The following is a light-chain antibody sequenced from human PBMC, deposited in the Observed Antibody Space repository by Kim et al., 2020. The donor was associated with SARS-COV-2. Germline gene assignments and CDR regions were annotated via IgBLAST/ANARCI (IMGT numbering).Light chain of an antibody. CDR3: QQYYSTPPS. Sequence: AHINCKSSQTGLYNSNNKNYLAWYQQKPGQAPKLLIYWASIRESGVSDRFSGSGSETDFTLPISSLQAEDVAVYYCQQYYSTPPSFGQGTKLEI. CDR2: WAS. V-gene: IGKV4-1*01. J-gene: IGKJ2*03. CDR1: QTGLYNSNNKNY.